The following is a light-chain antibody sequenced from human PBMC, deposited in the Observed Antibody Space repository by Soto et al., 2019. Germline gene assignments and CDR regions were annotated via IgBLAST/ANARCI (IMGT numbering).Light chain of an antibody. CDR2: GAS. J-gene: IGKJ4*01. Sequence: EIVFTQSPGTLSLSPGERATLSCRASQSVSSSYLAWYQQKPGQAPRLLIYGASSRATGIPDRFSGSGSGTDFTLTISRLEPEDFAVYYCQQYGSPFGGGTKV. CDR1: QSVSSSY. CDR3: QQYGSP. V-gene: IGKV3-20*01.